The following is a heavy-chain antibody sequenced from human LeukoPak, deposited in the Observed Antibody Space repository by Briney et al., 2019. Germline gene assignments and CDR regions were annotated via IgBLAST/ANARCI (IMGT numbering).Heavy chain of an antibody. CDR3: ARDLGAAAAGTV. J-gene: IGHJ4*02. CDR1: GYTFTGYY. CDR2: INPSGGST. D-gene: IGHD6-13*01. V-gene: IGHV1-46*01. Sequence: ASVKVSCKSSGYTFTGYYMHWVRQAPGQGLEWMGIINPSGGSTSYAQKFQGRVTMTRDTSTSTVYMELSSLRSEDTAVYYCARDLGAAAAGTVWGQGTLVTVSS.